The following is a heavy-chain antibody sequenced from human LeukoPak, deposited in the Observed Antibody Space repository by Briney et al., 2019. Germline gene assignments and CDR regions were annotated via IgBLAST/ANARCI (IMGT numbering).Heavy chain of an antibody. J-gene: IGHJ4*02. V-gene: IGHV3-53*01. CDR2: IYSGGNT. CDR1: GFSVSNYY. D-gene: IGHD1-20*01. CDR3: AAQVRYNWSSLRDY. Sequence: PGGSLRLSCAASGFSVSNYYMSWVRQAPGKGLEWVSVIYSGGNTYYTDSVKGRFTISRDNPKNTVFLQMGSLRGEDTAVYYCAAQVRYNWSSLRDYWGQGTLVTVSS.